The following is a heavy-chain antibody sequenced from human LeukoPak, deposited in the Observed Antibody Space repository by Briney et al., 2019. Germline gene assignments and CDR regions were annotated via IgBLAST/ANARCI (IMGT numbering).Heavy chain of an antibody. Sequence: SETLSLTCAVYGGSFSGYYWSWIRQPPGKGLEWIGYIYYSGSTYYNPSLKSRVTMSVDTSKNQFSLKLSSVTAADTAVYYCARVESFVPAAIDAFDIWGQGTKVTVSS. J-gene: IGHJ3*02. CDR2: IYYSGST. V-gene: IGHV4-30-4*08. D-gene: IGHD2-2*02. CDR1: GGSFSGYY. CDR3: ARVESFVPAAIDAFDI.